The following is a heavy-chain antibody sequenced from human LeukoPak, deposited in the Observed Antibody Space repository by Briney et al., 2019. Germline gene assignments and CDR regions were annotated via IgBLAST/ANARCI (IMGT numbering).Heavy chain of an antibody. V-gene: IGHV4-34*01. Sequence: SETLSLTCAVYGGSFSRYYWTWIRQPPGKGLEWIGEINHSGSANYNPSLKRRVTISVDASKSQFSLRLSSVTAADTAVYYCARSIVGATYYYYYYMDVWGKGTTVTISS. CDR2: INHSGSA. J-gene: IGHJ6*03. CDR3: ARSIVGATYYYYYYMDV. CDR1: GGSFSRYY. D-gene: IGHD1-26*01.